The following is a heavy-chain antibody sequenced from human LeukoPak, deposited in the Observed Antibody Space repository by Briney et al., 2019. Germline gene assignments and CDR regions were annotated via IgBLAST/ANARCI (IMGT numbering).Heavy chain of an antibody. J-gene: IGHJ5*02. CDR3: ARPSMVRGVINWFDP. D-gene: IGHD3-10*01. CDR1: GYSFTCFW. Sequence: EESLKISCRGSGYSFTCFWIGWVRQMPGKGLEWMGIIYPPDSDTRYSPSFQGQVTISADKSITTAYLQWSSLKASDTAMYYCARPSMVRGVINWFDPWGQGTLVTVSS. CDR2: IYPPDSDT. V-gene: IGHV5-51*01.